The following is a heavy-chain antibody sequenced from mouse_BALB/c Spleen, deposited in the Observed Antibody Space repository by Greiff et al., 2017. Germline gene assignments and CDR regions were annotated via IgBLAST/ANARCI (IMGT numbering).Heavy chain of an antibody. CDR1: GFSLTSYG. J-gene: IGHJ1*01. D-gene: IGHD2-14*01. CDR3: ARNGRYDWYFDV. Sequence: VQLQQSGPGLVQPSQSLSITCTVSGFSLTSYGVHWVRQSPGKGLEWLGVIWSGGSTDYNAAFISRLSISKDNSKSQVFFKMNSLQANDTAIYYCARNGRYDWYFDVWGAGTTVTVSS. CDR2: IWSGGST. V-gene: IGHV2-2*02.